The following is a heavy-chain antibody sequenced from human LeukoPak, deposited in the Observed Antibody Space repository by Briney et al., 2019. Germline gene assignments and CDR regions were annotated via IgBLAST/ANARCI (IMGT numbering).Heavy chain of an antibody. J-gene: IGHJ4*02. CDR2: IKQDGSEK. CDR3: VRDFRFLDDY. V-gene: IGHV3-7*01. CDR1: GFTFSSHS. Sequence: GGSLRLSCAASGFTFSSHSMNWVRQAPGKGLEWVANIKQDGSEKYYVDSVKGRFTISRDNAKNSLYLQMNSLRAEDTAMYYCVRDFRFLDDYWGQGTLVTVSS. D-gene: IGHD3-3*01.